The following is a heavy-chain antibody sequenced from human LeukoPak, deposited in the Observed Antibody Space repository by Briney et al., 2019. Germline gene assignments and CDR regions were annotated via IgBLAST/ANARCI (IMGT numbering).Heavy chain of an antibody. V-gene: IGHV1-69*06. J-gene: IGHJ4*02. D-gene: IGHD3-22*01. Sequence: SVKVSCKASGGTFSSNAISWVRQAPGQGLEWMGRIIPIFGTANYAQKFQGRVTITADKSTSTAYMELSSLRSEDTAVYYCASGHYYDSSGPQGYWGQGTLVTVSS. CDR3: ASGHYYDSSGPQGY. CDR2: IIPIFGTA. CDR1: GGTFSSNA.